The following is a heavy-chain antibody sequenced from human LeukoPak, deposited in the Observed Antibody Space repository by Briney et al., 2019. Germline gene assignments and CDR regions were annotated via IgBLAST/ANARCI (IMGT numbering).Heavy chain of an antibody. Sequence: SSETLSLTCTVSGGSISSSSYYWGWIRQPPGKGLEWIGSIYYSGSTYYNPSLKSRVTISVDTSKNQFSLKLSSVTAADTAVYYCAREIWFGELLFPYYFDYWGQGTLVTVSS. J-gene: IGHJ4*02. D-gene: IGHD3-10*01. CDR1: GGSISSSSYY. CDR3: AREIWFGELLFPYYFDY. V-gene: IGHV4-39*07. CDR2: IYYSGST.